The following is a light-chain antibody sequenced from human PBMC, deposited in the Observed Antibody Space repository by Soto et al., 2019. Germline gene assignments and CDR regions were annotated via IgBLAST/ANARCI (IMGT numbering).Light chain of an antibody. CDR2: ETC. J-gene: IGKJ2*02. Sequence: DIQMTQSPSTLSASVGDRVTITCRATQSLSRWLAWYQQKPGKAPKLLIYETCSLKSGVPSRFSGSGSGTEFTLTISSLQPDDFATYYCQQYNSYPRTFGQGTKLEIK. CDR3: QQYNSYPRT. CDR1: QSLSRW. V-gene: IGKV1-5*03.